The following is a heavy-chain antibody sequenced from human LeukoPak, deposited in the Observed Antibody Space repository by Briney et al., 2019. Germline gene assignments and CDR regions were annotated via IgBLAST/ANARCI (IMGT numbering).Heavy chain of an antibody. CDR3: ARSIAAAGSTDY. CDR2: IWYDGSNK. CDR1: GFTFSSYG. D-gene: IGHD6-13*01. J-gene: IGHJ4*02. Sequence: GGSLRLSCAASGFTFSSYGMHWVRQAPGKGLEWVAVIWYDGSNKYYADSVKGRFTISRDNSKSTLYLQMNSLRAEDTAVYYCARSIAAAGSTDYWGQGTLVTVSS. V-gene: IGHV3-33*01.